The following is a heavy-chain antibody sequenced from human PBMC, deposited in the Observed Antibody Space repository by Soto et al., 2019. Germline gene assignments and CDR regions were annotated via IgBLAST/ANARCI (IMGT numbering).Heavy chain of an antibody. CDR2: TYYRSKWYC. V-gene: IGHV6-1*01. Sequence: SQTLSLPCAITGDSVSSNSAGWSWVRQSPSRGLEWLGRTYYRSKWYCEYAVSVRGRITINPDTSKNQYSLQLNSVTPEDTAVNFCARGEQYSGRIFDYWGQGTLVTVSS. CDR3: ARGEQYSGRIFDY. D-gene: IGHD1-26*01. J-gene: IGHJ4*01. CDR1: GDSVSSNSAG.